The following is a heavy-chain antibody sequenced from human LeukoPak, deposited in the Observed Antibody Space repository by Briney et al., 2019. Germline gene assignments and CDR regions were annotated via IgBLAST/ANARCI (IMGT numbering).Heavy chain of an antibody. V-gene: IGHV4-4*07. CDR2: VYTSGST. CDR3: AKSTYYYDTFVNAFDL. J-gene: IGHJ3*01. Sequence: PSETLSLTCTVSGGSISSYYWSWIRQPAGKGLEWIGRVYTSGSTNYNPSLKSRVTVSVDTPKNQFSLKLSSVTAADTAVYYCAKSTYYYDTFVNAFDLWGQGTVVTVSS. D-gene: IGHD3-22*01. CDR1: GGSISSYY.